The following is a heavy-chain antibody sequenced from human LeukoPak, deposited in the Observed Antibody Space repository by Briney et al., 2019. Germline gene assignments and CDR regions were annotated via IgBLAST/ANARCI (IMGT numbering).Heavy chain of an antibody. J-gene: IGHJ4*02. CDR1: GGSISRYY. CDR3: ARTWCGGSCIFDY. CDR2: IYYSGST. V-gene: IGHV4-59*08. Sequence: SETLSLTCTVSGGSISRYYWSWIRQPPGKGLEWIGYIYYSGSTNYNPSLKSRVTISVDTSKNQFSLKLSSATAADTAVYYCARTWCGGSCIFDYWGQGTLVTVSS. D-gene: IGHD2-15*01.